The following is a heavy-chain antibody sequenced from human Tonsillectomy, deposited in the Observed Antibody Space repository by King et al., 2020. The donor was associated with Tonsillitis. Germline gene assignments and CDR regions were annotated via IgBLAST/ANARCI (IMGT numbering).Heavy chain of an antibody. Sequence: QLVQSGAEVKKPGESLKISCKGSRYSFTTYWIAWVRQMPGKGLEWMGIIYPGDSDTRYSPSFQGQVTISADKSISTAYLQWSSLKASDTAMYYCPSPLEMATIDAFDIWGQGTMVTVSS. J-gene: IGHJ3*02. D-gene: IGHD5-24*01. CDR3: PSPLEMATIDAFDI. CDR1: RYSFTTYW. V-gene: IGHV5-51*01. CDR2: IYPGDSDT.